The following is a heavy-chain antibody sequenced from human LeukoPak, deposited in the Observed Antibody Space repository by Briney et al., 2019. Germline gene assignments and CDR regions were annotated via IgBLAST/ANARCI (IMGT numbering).Heavy chain of an antibody. Sequence: PGGSLKLSCGASGFHVNHNYLSWVRQAPGKGLELVLLIYSGGSTYYTDSVKGRFTISRDNSKNTLYLQMNSLRAEDTAVYYCARAPTVTAFFDCWGQGTLVTVSS. V-gene: IGHV3-53*01. J-gene: IGHJ4*02. CDR2: IYSGGST. D-gene: IGHD4-17*01. CDR3: ARAPTVTAFFDC. CDR1: GFHVNHNY.